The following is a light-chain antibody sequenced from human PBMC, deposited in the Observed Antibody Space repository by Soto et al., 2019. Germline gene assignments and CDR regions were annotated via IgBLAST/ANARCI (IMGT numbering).Light chain of an antibody. Sequence: ASQGTQSPSSLSSSVGDRLNSTCRAIQDMRKDLGWYQQKPGKVPQLLIYYASTLQSGVPSRFSGSGSGTDFTLTITGLQPEDFATYYCQHTNNFHFTFGQGTRLEIK. V-gene: IGKV1-6*01. CDR3: QHTNNFHFT. CDR2: YAS. J-gene: IGKJ5*01. CDR1: QDMRKD.